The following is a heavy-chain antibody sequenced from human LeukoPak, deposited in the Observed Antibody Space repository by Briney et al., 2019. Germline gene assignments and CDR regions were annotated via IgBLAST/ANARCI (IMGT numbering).Heavy chain of an antibody. Sequence: GGSLRLSCAASGFTFSSYAMSWVRQAPGKGLEWVSAISGSGGSTYYADSVKGRFTISRDNSKNTLYLQMNSLRAEDTAVYYRAKDRNNWSDGVYFDYWGQGTLVTVSS. CDR2: ISGSGGST. CDR3: AKDRNNWSDGVYFDY. V-gene: IGHV3-23*01. D-gene: IGHD1-1*01. CDR1: GFTFSSYA. J-gene: IGHJ4*02.